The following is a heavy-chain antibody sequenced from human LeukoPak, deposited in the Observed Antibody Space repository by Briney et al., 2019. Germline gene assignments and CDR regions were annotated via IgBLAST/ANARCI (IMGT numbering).Heavy chain of an antibody. D-gene: IGHD3-22*01. CDR2: IKQDGSEK. V-gene: IGHV3-7*01. CDR3: ARDVHYYDSSGYYSWFAFDI. Sequence: GGSLRLSCAASGFTFSNYWMSWVRQAPGKGLEWVANIKQDGSEKYYVDSVKGRFTISRDNAKNSLYLQMNSLRAEDTAVYYCARDVHYYDSSGYYSWFAFDIWGQGTMVTASS. CDR1: GFTFSNYW. J-gene: IGHJ3*02.